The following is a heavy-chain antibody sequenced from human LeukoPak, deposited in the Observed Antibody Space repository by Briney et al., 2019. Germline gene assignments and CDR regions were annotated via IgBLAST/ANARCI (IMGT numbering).Heavy chain of an antibody. V-gene: IGHV4-39*01. CDR3: ARHTGRSMAPGFDY. J-gene: IGHJ4*02. CDR2: IYYSGST. Sequence: SETLSLTCTVSGGSIRSSSYYWGWIRQPPGKGLEWIGSIYYSGSTYYNPSLKSRVTISVDTSKNQSSLKLSSVTAADTAVYYCARHTGRSMAPGFDYWGQGTLVTVSS. D-gene: IGHD2/OR15-2a*01. CDR1: GGSIRSSSYY.